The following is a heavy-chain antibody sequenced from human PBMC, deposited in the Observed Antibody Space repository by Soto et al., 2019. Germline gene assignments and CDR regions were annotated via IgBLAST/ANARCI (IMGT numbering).Heavy chain of an antibody. D-gene: IGHD1-1*01. V-gene: IGHV3-11*04. CDR1: GFTFSDYY. J-gene: IGHJ4*02. CDR2: ISSSGSTI. Sequence: SLRLSCAASGFTFSDYYMSWIRQAPGKGLDWVSYISSSGSTIYCADSVKGRFTISRDNAKNSLYLQMNSLRAEDTAVYYCARNWNDGLYFDYWGQGTLVTVSS. CDR3: ARNWNDGLYFDY.